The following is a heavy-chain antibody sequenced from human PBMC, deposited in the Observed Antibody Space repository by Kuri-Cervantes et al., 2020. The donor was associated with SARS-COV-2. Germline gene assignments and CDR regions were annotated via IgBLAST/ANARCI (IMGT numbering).Heavy chain of an antibody. V-gene: IGHV1-18*01. Sequence: ASVKVSCKASGYTFTSYGISWVRQAPGQGLEWMGWINPNSGGTNYAQKFQGRVTMTRDTSTSTVYMELSSLRSEDTAVYYCARNRGLYYDILTGYYKSRDFYGMDVWGQGTTVTVSS. CDR2: INPNSGGT. CDR3: ARNRGLYYDILTGYYKSRDFYGMDV. CDR1: GYTFTSYG. J-gene: IGHJ6*02. D-gene: IGHD3-9*01.